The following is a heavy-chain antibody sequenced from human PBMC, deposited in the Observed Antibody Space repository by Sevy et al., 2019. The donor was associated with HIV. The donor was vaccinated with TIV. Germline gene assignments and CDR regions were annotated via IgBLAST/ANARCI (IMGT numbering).Heavy chain of an antibody. CDR2: IYTSGST. D-gene: IGHD6-19*01. V-gene: IGHV4-4*07. Sequence: SETLSLTCTVSGGSISSYYWSWIRQPAGKGLEWIGRIYTSGSTNYNPSLKSRVTMSVDTSKNQFSLKLSSVTAADTAVYYCARAQSRISSGWYYFHYWGQGTLVTVSS. CDR1: GGSISSYY. J-gene: IGHJ4*02. CDR3: ARAQSRISSGWYYFHY.